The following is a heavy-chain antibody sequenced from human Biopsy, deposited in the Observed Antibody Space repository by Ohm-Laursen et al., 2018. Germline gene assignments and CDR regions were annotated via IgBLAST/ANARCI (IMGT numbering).Heavy chain of an antibody. CDR1: GYTLTELS. D-gene: IGHD1-1*01. CDR2: FAPENGKT. V-gene: IGHV1-24*01. Sequence: SMKVSCKVSGYTLTELSMHWVRQAPGRGLEWMGGFAPENGKTIYAQKFQGRVTMTEDTSTDTAYMELSSLRSEDTAVYYCAADINVWNVNYWGQGTQVTVSS. J-gene: IGHJ4*02. CDR3: AADINVWNVNY.